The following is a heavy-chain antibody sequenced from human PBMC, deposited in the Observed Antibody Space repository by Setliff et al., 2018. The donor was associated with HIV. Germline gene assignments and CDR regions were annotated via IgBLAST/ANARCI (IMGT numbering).Heavy chain of an antibody. D-gene: IGHD5-18*01. V-gene: IGHV3-9*01. CDR2: ISWNSGSI. CDR1: GFTFDDYA. Sequence: LRLSCTASGFTFDDYAMHWVRQAPGKGLEWVSGISWNSGSIGYVDSVKGRFTISRDNGKNSLYLQMNSLRAEDTAVYYCASSGYNYGGYYMDVWGKGTTVTVSS. J-gene: IGHJ6*03. CDR3: ASSGYNYGGYYMDV.